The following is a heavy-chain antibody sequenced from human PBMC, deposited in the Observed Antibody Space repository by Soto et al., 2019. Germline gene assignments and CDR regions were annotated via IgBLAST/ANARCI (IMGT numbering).Heavy chain of an antibody. CDR3: ARSRTSHY. Sequence: KTSETLSLTCAVYGGSFSGYYWSWIRQPPGKGLEWIGEINHSGSTNYNPSLKSRVTISVDTSKNQFSLKLSSVTAADTAVYYCARSRTSHYWRQGTLVTVSS. D-gene: IGHD1-1*01. V-gene: IGHV4-34*01. CDR1: GGSFSGYY. J-gene: IGHJ4*02. CDR2: INHSGST.